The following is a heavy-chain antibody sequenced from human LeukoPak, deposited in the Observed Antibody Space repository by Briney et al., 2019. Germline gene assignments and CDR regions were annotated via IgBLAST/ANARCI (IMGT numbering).Heavy chain of an antibody. Sequence: EASVKVSCKASGYTFTGYYMHWVRQAPGQGLEWMGWINPNSGGTNYAQKFQGWVTMTRDTSISTAYMELSRLRSDDTAVYYCARVRNGNSYGFSQDAFDIWAKGQWSPSLQ. J-gene: IGHJ3*02. CDR3: ARVRNGNSYGFSQDAFDI. D-gene: IGHD5-18*01. V-gene: IGHV1-2*04. CDR2: INPNSGGT. CDR1: GYTFTGYY.